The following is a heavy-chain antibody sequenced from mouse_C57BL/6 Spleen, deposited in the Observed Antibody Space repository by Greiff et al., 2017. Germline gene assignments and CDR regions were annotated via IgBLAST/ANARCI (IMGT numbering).Heavy chain of an antibody. Sequence: QVQLQQPGAELVRPGSSVKLSCKASGYTFTSYWMHWVKQRPIQGLEWIGNIDPSDSETHYNQKFKDKATLTVDKSSSTAYMQLSSLTSEDSAVYYCARFGGYAPFADWGQGTLVTVSA. CDR2: IDPSDSET. J-gene: IGHJ3*01. D-gene: IGHD2-2*01. CDR1: GYTFTSYW. CDR3: ARFGGYAPFAD. V-gene: IGHV1-52*01.